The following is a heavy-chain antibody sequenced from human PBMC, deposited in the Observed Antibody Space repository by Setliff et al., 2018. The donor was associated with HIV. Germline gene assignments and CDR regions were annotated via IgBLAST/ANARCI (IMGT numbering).Heavy chain of an antibody. CDR2: ISSGSSYI. J-gene: IGHJ4*02. CDR3: ARWSGRTGGF. Sequence: PGGSLRLSCAASGFTFSNYSMNWVRQAPGKGLEWVSSISSGSSYIYYADSVKGRFTISRDNAKNSLYLQMNNLRVDDTAVYYCARWSGRTGGFWGQGTLVTVSS. CDR1: GFTFSNYS. D-gene: IGHD3-10*01. V-gene: IGHV3-21*04.